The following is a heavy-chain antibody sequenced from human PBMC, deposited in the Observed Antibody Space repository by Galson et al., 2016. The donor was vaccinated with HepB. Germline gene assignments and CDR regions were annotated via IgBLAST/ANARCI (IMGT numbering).Heavy chain of an antibody. Sequence: SVKVSCKASGYTFTVYEINWVRQAAGQGLEWMGWMHPSSGNTVYAQKFQGRVTMTRQTSITTAYMELSGLGSDDTGVYYCATRYNWKFGETFDIWGQGTRVTVS. CDR1: GYTFTVYE. CDR2: MHPSSGNT. CDR3: ATRYNWKFGETFDI. V-gene: IGHV1-8*01. D-gene: IGHD1-20*01. J-gene: IGHJ3*02.